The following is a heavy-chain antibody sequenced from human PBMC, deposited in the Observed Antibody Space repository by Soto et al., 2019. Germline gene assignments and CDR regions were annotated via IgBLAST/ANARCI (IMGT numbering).Heavy chain of an antibody. D-gene: IGHD2-8*01. J-gene: IGHJ3*02. Sequence: VASVKVSCKASGGTFSSYAISWVRQAPGQGLEWMGGIIPIFGTANYAQKFQGRVTITADKSTSTAYMELSSLRSEDTAVYYCALIQWIHNVLMVYEDAFDIWGQGTMVTVSS. CDR3: ALIQWIHNVLMVYEDAFDI. CDR1: GGTFSSYA. V-gene: IGHV1-69*06. CDR2: IIPIFGTA.